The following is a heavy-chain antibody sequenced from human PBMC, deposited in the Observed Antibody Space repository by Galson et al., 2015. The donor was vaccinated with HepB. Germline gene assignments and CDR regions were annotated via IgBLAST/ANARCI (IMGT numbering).Heavy chain of an antibody. V-gene: IGHV4-34*01. CDR2: IYYSGST. D-gene: IGHD2-15*01. Sequence: ETLSLTCAVYGGSFSGYYWSWIRQPPGKGLEWIGSIYYSGSTYYNPSLKSRVTISVDTSKNQFSLKLSSVTAADTAVYYCARSDIVVVLAALDYGGQGTLVTVSS. CDR1: GGSFSGYY. CDR3: ARSDIVVVLAALDY. J-gene: IGHJ4*02.